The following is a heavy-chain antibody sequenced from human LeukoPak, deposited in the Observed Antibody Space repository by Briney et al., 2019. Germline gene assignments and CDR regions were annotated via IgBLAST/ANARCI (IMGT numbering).Heavy chain of an antibody. J-gene: IGHJ4*02. V-gene: IGHV4-38-2*02. CDR1: GNYISSGYY. CDR2: IYHIGRT. Sequence: SETLSLTCTVSGNYISSGYYWGWIRQPPGKGLEWIRSIYHIGRTYYNPSLKSRVTISVDTSKIQFSLKLSSVTAADTGVYYCARGDGDYYFDYWGQGTLVTVSS. D-gene: IGHD5-24*01. CDR3: ARGDGDYYFDY.